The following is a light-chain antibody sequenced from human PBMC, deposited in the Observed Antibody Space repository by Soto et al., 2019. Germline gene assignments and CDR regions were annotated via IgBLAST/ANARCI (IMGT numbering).Light chain of an antibody. CDR3: QQHNQWPIT. Sequence: EIVMTQSPATLSVSPGERATLSCRASQSVSRSLAWYQQKPGQAPRLLIYYISTRATGIPARFSGSGSGTEFTLTINSLQSEDSAVYYCQQHNQWPITFGQGTRLEIK. CDR2: YIS. J-gene: IGKJ5*01. CDR1: QSVSRS. V-gene: IGKV3D-15*01.